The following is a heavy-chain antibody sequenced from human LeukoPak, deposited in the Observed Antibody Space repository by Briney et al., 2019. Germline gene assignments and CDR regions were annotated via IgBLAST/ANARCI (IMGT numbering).Heavy chain of an antibody. Sequence: PSETLSLTCTVSADSISNSYWSWIRQSAGKGLEWIGRIYTSGSTNCNPSLKSRVTMSVDTSKNQFSLVLTSVTAADTAVYFCAKEAPMATNNWYFDLWGRGTLVTVSS. V-gene: IGHV4-4*07. D-gene: IGHD5-24*01. CDR1: ADSISNSY. CDR2: IYTSGST. J-gene: IGHJ2*01. CDR3: AKEAPMATNNWYFDL.